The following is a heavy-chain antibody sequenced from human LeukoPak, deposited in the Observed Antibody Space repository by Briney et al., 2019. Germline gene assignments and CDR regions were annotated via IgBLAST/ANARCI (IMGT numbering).Heavy chain of an antibody. V-gene: IGHV4-61*05. CDR1: GGSISSSSYY. CDR3: ARSIVGASRLDY. D-gene: IGHD1-26*01. Sequence: SETLSLTCTVSGGSISSSSYYWGWIRQPPGKGLEWIGYIHHSGGTNYSPSLKSRVTISIDMSRRQFSLKLTSVTAADTAVYYCARSIVGASRLDYWGQGTLVTVSS. CDR2: IHHSGGT. J-gene: IGHJ4*02.